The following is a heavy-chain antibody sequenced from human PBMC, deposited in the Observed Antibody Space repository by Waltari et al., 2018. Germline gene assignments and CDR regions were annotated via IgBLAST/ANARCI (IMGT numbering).Heavy chain of an antibody. CDR2: VNGYGYGI. Sequence: EVQLLEAGGDLVQPGGSMRLSCAASGFTFSDYWMHWVRKVAGQGLVWVSLVNGYGYGITYSDSLQCRFTISRYNTKNTVYRQMNSLRVDDTAVYYCARKRGLGLTYGPFFYDYWCRGTLVTVAS. CDR1: GFTFSDYW. V-gene: IGHV3-74*01. CDR3: ARKRGLGLTYGPFFYDY. J-gene: IGHJ4*02. D-gene: IGHD3-10*01.